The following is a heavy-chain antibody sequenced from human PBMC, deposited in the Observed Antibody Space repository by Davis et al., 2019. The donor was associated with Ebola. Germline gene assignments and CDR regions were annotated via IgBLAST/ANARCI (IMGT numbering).Heavy chain of an antibody. D-gene: IGHD6-19*01. Sequence: AASVKVSCKASGGTFSSYAISWVRQAPGQGLEWMGGIIPIFGTANYAQKFQGRVTITADESTSTAYMELSSLRSEDTAVYYCAKGPVYSSGWHFDYWGQGTLVTVSS. J-gene: IGHJ4*02. CDR2: IIPIFGTA. CDR3: AKGPVYSSGWHFDY. CDR1: GGTFSSYA. V-gene: IGHV1-69*13.